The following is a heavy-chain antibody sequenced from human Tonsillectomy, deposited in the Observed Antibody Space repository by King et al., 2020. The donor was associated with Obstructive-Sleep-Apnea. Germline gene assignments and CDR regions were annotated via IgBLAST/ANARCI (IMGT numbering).Heavy chain of an antibody. Sequence: QLQESGPGLVKPSETLSLTCTVSCGSISSYYWSWIRQPPGKGLEWIVYIFYSGSTNYNPSLKSRVTISVDTSKNQFSLKLSSVTAADTAVYYCARVKFEDSSGYYYFDYWGQGTLVTVSS. CDR3: ARVKFEDSSGYYYFDY. J-gene: IGHJ4*02. D-gene: IGHD3-22*01. CDR2: IFYSGST. V-gene: IGHV4-59*01. CDR1: CGSISSYY.